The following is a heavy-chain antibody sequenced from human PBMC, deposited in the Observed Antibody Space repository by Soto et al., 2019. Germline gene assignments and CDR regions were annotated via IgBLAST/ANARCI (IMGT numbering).Heavy chain of an antibody. V-gene: IGHV4-59*08. CDR3: ARVPSP. Sequence: PSETLSLTCTVSGGSISGYYWTWIRQSPGKGLEWIGYIHNSGRTDYTPSLKSRVTISVDTSKNQFSLKVTSVTATDTAVYYCARVPSPWGQGTLVTVSS. CDR2: IHNSGRT. CDR1: GGSISGYY. J-gene: IGHJ5*02.